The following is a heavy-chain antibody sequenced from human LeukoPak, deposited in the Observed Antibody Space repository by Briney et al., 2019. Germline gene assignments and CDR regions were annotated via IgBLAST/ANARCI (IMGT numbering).Heavy chain of an antibody. CDR1: GFSVSSNY. J-gene: IGHJ6*02. Sequence: PGGSLRLSCAASGFSVSSNYMSWVRQAPEKGLEWVSILYSGGSPYYAESVKGRFTISRDNSKNTLFLQMNNLGAEDTAMYYCTTSTYGSGVQNPYGMDVWGQGTTVTVSS. CDR2: LYSGGSP. D-gene: IGHD3-10*01. CDR3: TTSTYGSGVQNPYGMDV. V-gene: IGHV3-66*01.